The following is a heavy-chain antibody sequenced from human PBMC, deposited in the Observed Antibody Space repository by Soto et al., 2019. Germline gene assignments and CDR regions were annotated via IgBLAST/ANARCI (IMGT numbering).Heavy chain of an antibody. J-gene: IGHJ3*02. CDR3: ARRGIAARLSPDAFDI. CDR2: ISAYNGNT. CDR1: SYTFTSYG. D-gene: IGHD6-6*01. V-gene: IGHV1-18*01. Sequence: ASVKVSCKASSYTFTSYGISWVRQAPGQGLEWMGWISAYNGNTNYAQKLQGRVTMTTDTSTSTAYMELRSLRSDDTAVYYCARRGIAARLSPDAFDIWGQGTMVTVSS.